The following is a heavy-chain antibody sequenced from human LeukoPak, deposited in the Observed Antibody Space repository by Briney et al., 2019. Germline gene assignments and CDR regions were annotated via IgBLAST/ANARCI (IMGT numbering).Heavy chain of an antibody. J-gene: IGHJ4*02. CDR1: GFTFSSYG. V-gene: IGHV3-21*01. CDR2: ISSSSSYI. D-gene: IGHD3-3*01. Sequence: GRSLRLSCAASGFTFSSYGMHWVRQAPGKGLEWVAAISSSSSYIYYADSVKGRFTISRDNAKNSLYLQMNSLRAEDTAVYYCARDIGYDHYWGQGTLVTVSS. CDR3: ARDIGYDHY.